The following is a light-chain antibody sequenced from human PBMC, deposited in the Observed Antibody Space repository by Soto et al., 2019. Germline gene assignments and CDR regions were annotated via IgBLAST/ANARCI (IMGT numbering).Light chain of an antibody. CDR1: QSVSSN. Sequence: EIVMTQSPATLSVSPGEGATLSCRASQSVSSNLAWYQQKPGQAPRLLIFGASTRATGIPARFSGSGSGAEFSLTISALQSEAFAIYYCQQYSNWPLTFGGGIKVGIK. CDR2: GAS. V-gene: IGKV3-15*01. J-gene: IGKJ4*01. CDR3: QQYSNWPLT.